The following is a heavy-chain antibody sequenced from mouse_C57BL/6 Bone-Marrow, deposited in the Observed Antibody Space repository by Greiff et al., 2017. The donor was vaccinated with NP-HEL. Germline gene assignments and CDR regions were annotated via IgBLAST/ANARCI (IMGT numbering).Heavy chain of an antibody. D-gene: IGHD2-13*01. CDR1: GYSITSGYY. CDR3: AGDPPKAYGDYCWYFDG. CDR2: IRYDGSN. J-gene: IGHJ1*03. Sequence: EVKLMESGPGLVKPSQSLSLTCSVTGYSITSGYYWNWIRQFPGNKLEWMGYIRYDGSNNYNPSFKNRISITRDTSKNQSFLKLNTVTTEDTATYYCAGDPPKAYGDYCWYFDGWGTGATVTVAS. V-gene: IGHV3-6*01.